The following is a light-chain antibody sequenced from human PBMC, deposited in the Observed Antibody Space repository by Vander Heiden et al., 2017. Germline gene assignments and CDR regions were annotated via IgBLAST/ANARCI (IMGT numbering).Light chain of an antibody. V-gene: IGKV4-1*01. CDR3: QRDYGTPYT. Sequence: DIVMTQSPDPLAVSLGERATINCKSSQSVLYSSNNKNYLAWYQQKPGQPPKLLIYWASTRESGVPDRFSGSGSGTDFTLTISSLQAEDVAVYYCQRDYGTPYTFGQRTKLEIK. J-gene: IGKJ2*01. CDR2: WAS. CDR1: QSVLYSSNNKNY.